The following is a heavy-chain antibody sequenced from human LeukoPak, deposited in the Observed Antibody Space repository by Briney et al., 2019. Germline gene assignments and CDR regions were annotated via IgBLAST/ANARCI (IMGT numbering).Heavy chain of an antibody. J-gene: IGHJ4*02. CDR1: GYTFTGYY. V-gene: IGHV1-8*03. CDR2: MNPNSGNT. D-gene: IGHD3-22*01. Sequence: ASVKVSCKASGYTFTGYYMHWVRQATGQGLEWMGWMNPNSGNTGYAQKFQGRATITRNTSISTAYMELSSLRSEDTAVYYCARGPYYYDSSGYYFDYWGQGTLVTVSS. CDR3: ARGPYYYDSSGYYFDY.